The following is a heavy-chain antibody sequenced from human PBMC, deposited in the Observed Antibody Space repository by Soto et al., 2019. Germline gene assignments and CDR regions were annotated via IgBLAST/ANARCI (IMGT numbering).Heavy chain of an antibody. V-gene: IGHV4-34*01. CDR3: ARGYRGRSGMDV. CDR2: INHSGST. Sequence: SETLSLTCAFYVVSFSGYYWSCIRQPPGKGLEWIGEINHSGSTNYNPSLKSRVTISVDTSKNQFSLKLSSVTAADTAVYYCARGYRGRSGMDVWGQGTTVTVAX. D-gene: IGHD1-26*01. J-gene: IGHJ6*01. CDR1: VVSFSGYY.